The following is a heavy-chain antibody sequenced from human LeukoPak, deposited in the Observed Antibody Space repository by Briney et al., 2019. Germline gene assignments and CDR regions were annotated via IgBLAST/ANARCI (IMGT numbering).Heavy chain of an antibody. Sequence: ASVKVSCKASGYTFTSYDINWVRQATGQGLEWMGWMNPNSGNTGYAQKFQGRVTITRNTSISTAYMELSSLRSEDTAVYYCARGYYYEPNWFDPWGQGTLVTVSS. D-gene: IGHD3-22*01. CDR2: MNPNSGNT. CDR3: ARGYYYEPNWFDP. CDR1: GYTFTSYD. V-gene: IGHV1-8*03. J-gene: IGHJ5*02.